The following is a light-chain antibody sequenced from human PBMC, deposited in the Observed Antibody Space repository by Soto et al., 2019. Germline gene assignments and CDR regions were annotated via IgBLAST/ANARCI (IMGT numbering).Light chain of an antibody. J-gene: IGLJ2*01. CDR2: DVS. CDR1: SSDVGGYNY. V-gene: IGLV2-14*01. Sequence: QSALTQPASVSGSPGKSITISCTGTSSDVGGYNYVSWYQQHPGKAPKLMIYDVSNRPSGVSNRVSGSKSGNTASLTISGLVAEDEADYYCSSYTSSSTRMVFGGGTKLAVL. CDR3: SSYTSSSTRMV.